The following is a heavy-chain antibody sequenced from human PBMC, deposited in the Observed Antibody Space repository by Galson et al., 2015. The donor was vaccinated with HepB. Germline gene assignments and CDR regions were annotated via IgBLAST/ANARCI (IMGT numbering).Heavy chain of an antibody. J-gene: IGHJ4*02. D-gene: IGHD3-10*01. Sequence: QSGAEVKKPGESLKISCKGSGYSFTSYWIGWVRQMPGKGLEWMGIIYPGDSDTRYSPSFQGQVTISADKSISTAYLQWSSLKASDTAMYYCARQGPRITMVRGVTYYFDYWGQGTLVTVSS. CDR3: ARQGPRITMVRGVTYYFDY. CDR2: IYPGDSDT. CDR1: GYSFTSYW. V-gene: IGHV5-51*01.